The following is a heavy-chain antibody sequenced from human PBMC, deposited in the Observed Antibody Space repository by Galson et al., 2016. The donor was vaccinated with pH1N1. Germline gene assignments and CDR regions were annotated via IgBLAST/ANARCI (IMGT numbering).Heavy chain of an antibody. V-gene: IGHV1-3*04. D-gene: IGHD3-9*01. CDR1: GYTFGSYA. CDR2: VNTVIGNT. Sequence: SVKVSCKASGYTFGSYAVHWVRQAPGQRLEWMGYVNTVIGNTKISQEFQDRVSITRDTSTNTAYMEITSLRSDDTAVYYCARWALTGYHDYWGQGTLVTVSS. J-gene: IGHJ4*02. CDR3: ARWALTGYHDY.